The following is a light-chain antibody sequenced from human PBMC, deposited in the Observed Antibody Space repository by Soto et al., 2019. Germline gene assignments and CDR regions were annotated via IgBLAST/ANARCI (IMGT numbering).Light chain of an antibody. CDR3: SSYTSSSSV. CDR1: SSDVGGYNY. CDR2: DVS. J-gene: IGLJ2*01. Sequence: QSVLTQPASVSGSPGQSITISCTGTSSDVGGYNYVSWYQQHPGKAPKLMIYDVSNRPSVVSNRFSGSKSGNTASLTISGLQAEDEADYYCSSYTSSSSVFGGGTKLTV. V-gene: IGLV2-14*01.